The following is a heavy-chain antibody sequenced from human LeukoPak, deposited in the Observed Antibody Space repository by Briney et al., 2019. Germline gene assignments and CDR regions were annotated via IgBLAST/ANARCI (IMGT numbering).Heavy chain of an antibody. D-gene: IGHD2-2*01. J-gene: IGHJ4*02. Sequence: GGSLRLSCAASGFTFSCYAMYWVRRTPGKGLEYVSVISGNGVSTHYATSVKGRFTISRDNSKNTLYLQMGSLRAEDMAVYYCARDASDIVVVPAAVGPFDLWGQGTLVTVSS. CDR3: ARDASDIVVVPAAVGPFDL. CDR2: ISGNGVST. CDR1: GFTFSCYA. V-gene: IGHV3-64*01.